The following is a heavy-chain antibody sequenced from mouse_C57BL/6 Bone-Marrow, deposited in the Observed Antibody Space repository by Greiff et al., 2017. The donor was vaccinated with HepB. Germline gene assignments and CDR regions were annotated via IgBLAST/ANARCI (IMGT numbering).Heavy chain of an antibody. CDR2: IWSGGST. CDR3: AKNYYGSSYGFDY. D-gene: IGHD1-1*01. V-gene: IGHV2-4*01. Sequence: VQLKESGPGLVQPSQSLSITCTVSGFSLTSYGVHWVRQPPGKGLEWLGVIWSGGSTDYNAAFISRLSISKDNSKSQVFFKMNSLQADDTAIYYCAKNYYGSSYGFDYWGQGTTLTVSS. J-gene: IGHJ2*01. CDR1: GFSLTSYG.